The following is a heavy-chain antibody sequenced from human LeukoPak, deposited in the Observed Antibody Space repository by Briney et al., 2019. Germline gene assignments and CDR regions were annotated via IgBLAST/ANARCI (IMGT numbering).Heavy chain of an antibody. CDR1: GGSFSGYY. V-gene: IGHV4-34*01. J-gene: IGHJ4*02. CDR2: INHSGST. CDR3: ARSEGIAARFRY. Sequence: SETLSLTCAVYGGSFSGYYWSWIRQPPGKGPEWIGEINHSGSTNYNPSLKSRVTISVDTSKNQFSLKLSSVTAADTAVYYCARSEGIAARFRYWGQGTLVTVSS. D-gene: IGHD6-6*01.